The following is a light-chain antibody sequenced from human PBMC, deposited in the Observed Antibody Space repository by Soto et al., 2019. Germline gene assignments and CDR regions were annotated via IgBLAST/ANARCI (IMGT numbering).Light chain of an antibody. J-gene: IGKJ2*01. CDR2: QAS. CDR1: QSISNL. CDR3: QQYNSYSYT. Sequence: DIQMTQSPSTLSASVGDRVTITCRASQSISNLLAWYQQKPGKAPKLLIYQASSLESGVPSRFSGSGSGTEFTLTISSLQPDDFATYYCQQYNSYSYTFGQGTKLEIK. V-gene: IGKV1-5*03.